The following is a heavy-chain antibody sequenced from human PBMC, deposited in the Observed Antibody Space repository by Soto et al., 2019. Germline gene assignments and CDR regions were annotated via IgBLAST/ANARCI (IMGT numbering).Heavy chain of an antibody. J-gene: IGHJ5*02. CDR3: LGWLGSNWLDP. CDR1: GGSFSTYY. V-gene: IGHV4-34*01. Sequence: QVQPQQWGTGLLKPSETLSLTCAVYGGSFSTYYWNWIRQPPGKGLEWIGEINHSGNTQYNPSLKSRVTMSLDTSKNQFSLKLTSVTAADTAVYYCLGWLGSNWLDPWGQGNLVTVSS. D-gene: IGHD3-22*01. CDR2: INHSGNT.